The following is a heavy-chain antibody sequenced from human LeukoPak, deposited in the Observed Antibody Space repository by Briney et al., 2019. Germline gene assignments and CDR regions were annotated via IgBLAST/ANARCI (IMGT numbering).Heavy chain of an antibody. CDR1: EFTFSSYG. J-gene: IGHJ4*02. CDR2: IWYDGSNK. CDR3: AREYPPRYYYDSSGYLDY. V-gene: IGHV3-33*08. Sequence: GGSLRRSCSASEFTFSSYGMHWVRQAPGKGLEWVAVIWYDGSNKYYADSVKGRFTISRDNSENTLYLQMNSLRAEDTAVYYCAREYPPRYYYDSSGYLDYWGQGTLVTVSS. D-gene: IGHD3-22*01.